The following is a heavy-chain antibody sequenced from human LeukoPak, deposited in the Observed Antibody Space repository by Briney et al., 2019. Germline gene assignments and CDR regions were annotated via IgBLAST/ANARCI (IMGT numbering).Heavy chain of an antibody. CDR1: GYGFSNYW. Sequence: GESLKISCMGSGYGFSNYWIGWVRQMPGKGLEWMGIIYPDESNTRYSPSFQGQVTVSADKSISTAYLQWSSLKASDTAMYYCARVYYYDSSAQGGFDYWGQGTLVTVSS. D-gene: IGHD3-22*01. CDR3: ARVYYYDSSAQGGFDY. V-gene: IGHV5-51*01. CDR2: IYPDESNT. J-gene: IGHJ4*02.